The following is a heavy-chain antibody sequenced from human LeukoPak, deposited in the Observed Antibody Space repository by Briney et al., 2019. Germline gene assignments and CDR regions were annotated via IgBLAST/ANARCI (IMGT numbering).Heavy chain of an antibody. CDR1: GFTFSSYG. J-gene: IGHJ6*03. V-gene: IGHV3-30*02. Sequence: GGSLRLSCAASGFTFSSYGMHWVRQAPGKGLEWVAFIRYDGSNKYYADSVKGRFTISRDNSKNTLYLQMNSLRAEDTAVYYCAKVLIRTTVTSADYYYYMDVWGKGTTVTVSS. CDR2: IRYDGSNK. CDR3: AKVLIRTTVTSADYYYYMDV. D-gene: IGHD4-17*01.